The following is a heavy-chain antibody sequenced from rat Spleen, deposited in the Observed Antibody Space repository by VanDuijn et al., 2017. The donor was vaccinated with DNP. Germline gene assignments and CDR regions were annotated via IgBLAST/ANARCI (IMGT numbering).Heavy chain of an antibody. J-gene: IGHJ3*01. Sequence: EVQLVESGGGLVQPGNSLKLSCAASGFTFSDYAMAWVRQSPKKGLEWVATIIYDGSDTYFRDSVKGRFTISRDNAKRTLYLQMDSLRSEDTATYYCATQGQLGITWFAYWGQGTLVTVSS. CDR3: ATQGQLGITWFAY. V-gene: IGHV5S10*01. D-gene: IGHD1-10*01. CDR1: GFTFSDYA. CDR2: IIYDGSDT.